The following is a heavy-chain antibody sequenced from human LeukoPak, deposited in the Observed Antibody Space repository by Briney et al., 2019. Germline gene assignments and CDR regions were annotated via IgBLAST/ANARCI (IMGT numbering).Heavy chain of an antibody. CDR3: ATLRSSRIYYYGMDV. V-gene: IGHV4-34*01. J-gene: IGHJ6*02. CDR2: INHSGST. D-gene: IGHD6-6*01. Sequence: SETPSLTCAVYGGSFSGYYWSWIRQPPGKGLEWIGEINHSGSTNYNPSLKSRVTISVDTSKNQFSLKLSSVTAADTAVYYCATLRSSRIYYYGMDVWGQGTTVTVSS. CDR1: GGSFSGYY.